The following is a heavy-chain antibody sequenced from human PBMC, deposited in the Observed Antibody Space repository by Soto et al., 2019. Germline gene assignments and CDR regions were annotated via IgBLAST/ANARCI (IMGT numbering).Heavy chain of an antibody. CDR3: ARGGGSSLYFYAMDV. Sequence: PGESLKISCAASGFTFSSYAMHWVRQAPGKGLEWVAVISYDGSNKYYADSVKGRFTISRDNSKNTLYLQMNSLRAEDTAVYYCARGGGSSLYFYAMDVWGHGTTVTVSS. J-gene: IGHJ6*02. D-gene: IGHD2-15*01. CDR1: GFTFSSYA. V-gene: IGHV3-30-3*01. CDR2: ISYDGSNK.